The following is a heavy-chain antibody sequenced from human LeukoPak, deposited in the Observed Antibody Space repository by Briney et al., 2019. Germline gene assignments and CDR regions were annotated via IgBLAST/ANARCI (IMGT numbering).Heavy chain of an antibody. V-gene: IGHV3-7*01. CDR3: ARDAPYGRSPVTSHFDY. J-gene: IGHJ4*02. CDR1: GFTFSSYR. CDR2: IKQDGSEK. D-gene: IGHD4-17*01. Sequence: GGSLRLSCAASGFTFSSYRMSWVRQAPGKGLEWVANIKQDGSEKYYVDSVKGRFTISRDNAKNSLYLQMNSLRAEDTAVYYCARDAPYGRSPVTSHFDYWGQGTLVTVSS.